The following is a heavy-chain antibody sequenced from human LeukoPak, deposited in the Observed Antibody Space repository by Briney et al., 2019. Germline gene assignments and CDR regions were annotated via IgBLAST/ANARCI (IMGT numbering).Heavy chain of an antibody. Sequence: NPSETLSPTCTVSGGSISSSSYYWSWLRQPPGKGLEWIGSNYYSGSTYYNPSLRIPVTISVDTSKNQFSLKLSSVTAADTAVYYCARGLAGTSNWFDPWGQGTLVTVSS. CDR3: ARGLAGTSNWFDP. V-gene: IGHV4-39*01. CDR1: GGSISSSSYY. D-gene: IGHD1-1*01. J-gene: IGHJ5*02. CDR2: NYYSGST.